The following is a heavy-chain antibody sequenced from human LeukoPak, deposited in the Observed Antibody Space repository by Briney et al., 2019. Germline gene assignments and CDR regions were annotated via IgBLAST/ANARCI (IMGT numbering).Heavy chain of an antibody. D-gene: IGHD1-26*01. CDR3: ARDHRELLRAFDI. CDR1: GLTFSSSV. Sequence: GGNLRLSCAVSGLTFSSSVMSWVRQAPGKGLEWVSTINDDSASTYYADSVKGRFTISRDNSKNTLYLQMNSLRADDTAVYYCARDHRELLRAFDIWGQGTIVT. V-gene: IGHV3-23*01. CDR2: INDDSAST. J-gene: IGHJ3*02.